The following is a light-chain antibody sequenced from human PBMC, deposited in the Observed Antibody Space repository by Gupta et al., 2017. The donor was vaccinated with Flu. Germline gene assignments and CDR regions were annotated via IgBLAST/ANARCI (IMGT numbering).Light chain of an antibody. V-gene: IGLV1-47*01. Sequence: SALTQPRSVSRTHGQRFALTGSGRNSNIGENFVYWYQKVPGAAPKLLIYRRDQRPSGVPDRFSGSKSGTSASLAVSELRSEDEADYYCAAWGANLNNWIFGGGTKLTVL. CDR2: RRD. CDR1: NSNIGENF. CDR3: AAWGANLNNWI. J-gene: IGLJ2*01.